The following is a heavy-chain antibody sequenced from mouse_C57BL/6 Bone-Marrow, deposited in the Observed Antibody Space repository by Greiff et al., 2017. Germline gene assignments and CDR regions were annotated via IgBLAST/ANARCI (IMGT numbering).Heavy chain of an antibody. D-gene: IGHD2-5*01. CDR3: TRSGYSKNAMDY. CDR2: IYPGNSYS. Sequence: VQLQQSGTVLARPGASVKMSFKTSGYTFTSYWMHWVQQRPGQGLEWIGAIYPGNSYSSYNQKFKGKAKLAAVTSASPAYMELSRLTNKDSAVYYCTRSGYSKNAMDYWGQGTSVTVSS. CDR1: GYTFTSYW. J-gene: IGHJ4*01. V-gene: IGHV1-5*01.